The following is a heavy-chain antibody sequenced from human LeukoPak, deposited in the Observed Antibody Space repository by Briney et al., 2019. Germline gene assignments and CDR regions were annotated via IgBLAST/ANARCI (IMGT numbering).Heavy chain of an antibody. D-gene: IGHD3-22*01. J-gene: IGHJ4*02. CDR3: AREGYHDSSGYYHLYYFDY. CDR2: IYTSGST. Sequence: SETLSLTCTVSGGSISSYYWGWIRQPAGKGLEWIGSIYTSGSTNYNPSLKSRVTMSVDTSKNQFSLKLSSVTAADTAVYYCAREGYHDSSGYYHLYYFDYWGQGTLVTLSS. CDR1: GGSISSYY. V-gene: IGHV4-4*07.